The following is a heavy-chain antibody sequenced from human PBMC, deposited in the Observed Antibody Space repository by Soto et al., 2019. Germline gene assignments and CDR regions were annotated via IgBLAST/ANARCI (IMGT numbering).Heavy chain of an antibody. CDR1: GGTFSSYA. D-gene: IGHD6-6*01. V-gene: IGHV1-69*06. CDR2: IIPIFGTA. Sequence: QVQLVQSGAEVKKPGSSVKVSCKASGGTFSSYAISWVRQAPGQGLEWMGGIIPIFGTANYAQKFQGRVTITADKSTSTAYMELSSLRSEDTAVYYCARSGGSSSPYYYYYSGMDVWGQGTTVTVSS. J-gene: IGHJ6*02. CDR3: ARSGGSSSPYYYYYSGMDV.